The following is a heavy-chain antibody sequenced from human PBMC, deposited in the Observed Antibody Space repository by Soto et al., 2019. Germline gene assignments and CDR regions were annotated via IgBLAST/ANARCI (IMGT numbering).Heavy chain of an antibody. CDR2: IKSKTDGGTT. J-gene: IGHJ4*02. Sequence: GSLRLSCAASGFTFSNAWMSWVRQAPGKGLEWVGRIKSKTDGGTTDYAAPVKGRFTISRDDSKNTLYLQMNSLKTEDTAVYYCTTAITYYYGSGSYTIFDYWGQGTLVTVSS. D-gene: IGHD3-10*01. V-gene: IGHV3-15*01. CDR1: GFTFSNAW. CDR3: TTAITYYYGSGSYTIFDY.